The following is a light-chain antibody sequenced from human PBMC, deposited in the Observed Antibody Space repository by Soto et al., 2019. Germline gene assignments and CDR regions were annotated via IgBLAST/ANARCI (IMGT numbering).Light chain of an antibody. CDR3: QQYNNWPPWT. Sequence: EIVLTQSPGTLSLSPGERATLSCRASQSVSSNLAWYQQKPGQAPRPLIYGASTRATGIPARFSGSGSGTEFTLTISSLQSEDFAVYYCQQYNNWPPWTLGQGTKVDIK. CDR2: GAS. V-gene: IGKV3-15*01. J-gene: IGKJ1*01. CDR1: QSVSSN.